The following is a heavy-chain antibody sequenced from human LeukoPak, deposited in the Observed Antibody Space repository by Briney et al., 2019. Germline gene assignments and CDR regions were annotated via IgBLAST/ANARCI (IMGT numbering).Heavy chain of an antibody. J-gene: IGHJ4*02. CDR1: GLTLSNYG. CDR2: ISDSGGST. V-gene: IGHV3-23*01. Sequence: PGGSLRLSCAVSGLTLSNYGMSWVRQAPGKGVEWVAGISDSGGSTKYADSVKGRFTISRDNPKNTLFLQMNSLRAEDTAVYFCAKRGVVIRVVLVGFHKEAYYFESWGQGALVTVSS. D-gene: IGHD3/OR15-3a*01. CDR3: AKRGVVIRVVLVGFHKEAYYFES.